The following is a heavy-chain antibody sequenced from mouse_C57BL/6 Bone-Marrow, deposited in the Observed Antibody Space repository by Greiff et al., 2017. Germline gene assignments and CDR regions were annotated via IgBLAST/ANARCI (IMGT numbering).Heavy chain of an antibody. CDR1: GYTFTSYW. V-gene: IGHV1-74*01. J-gene: IGHJ4*01. CDR2: IHPSGSDT. D-gene: IGHD1-1*01. CDR3: ARPLYGSSWYAIDY. Sequence: QVQLQQPGAELVKPGASVKVSCKASGYTFTSYWMHWVKQRPGQGLEWIGRIHPSGSDTNYNQKFKGKATLTVDKSSSTAYMQLSSLTSEDSAVYYCARPLYGSSWYAIDYWGQGTTVTVSS.